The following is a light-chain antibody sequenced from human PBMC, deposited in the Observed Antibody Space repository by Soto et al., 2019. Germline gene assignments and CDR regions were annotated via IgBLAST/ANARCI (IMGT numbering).Light chain of an antibody. CDR1: SSGIVSNY. CDR3: SSYASTTSVV. CDR2: GVS. J-gene: IGLJ2*01. V-gene: IGLV2-14*03. Sequence: QSVLTQPASVSGSPGQSITISCTGTSSGIVSNYVSWYQQHPGKAPELMIYGVSDRVSGVSTRFSGSKSGNTASLTISGLQAEDEGDYYCSSYASTTSVVFGGGTKLTVL.